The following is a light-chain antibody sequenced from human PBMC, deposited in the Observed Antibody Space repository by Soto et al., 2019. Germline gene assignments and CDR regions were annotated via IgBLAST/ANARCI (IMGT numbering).Light chain of an antibody. Sequence: QSALTQPASVSGSPGQSITISCTGTSSDIGGHNDVSWYQQHPGKAPKLLIYGVSNRPSGVSNRFSASKSGNTASLTISGLQAEDETDCYCCSYTSNITPYVFGTGTKLTVL. J-gene: IGLJ1*01. CDR1: SSDIGGHND. CDR3: CSYTSNITPYV. V-gene: IGLV2-14*01. CDR2: GVS.